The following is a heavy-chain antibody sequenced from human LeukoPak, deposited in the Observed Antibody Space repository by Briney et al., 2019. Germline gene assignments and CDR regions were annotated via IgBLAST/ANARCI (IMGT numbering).Heavy chain of an antibody. CDR1: GFSISSHW. CDR2: IKADGSQQ. D-gene: IGHD3-10*01. J-gene: IGHJ4*02. V-gene: IGHV3-7*03. CDR3: TRSSLDY. Sequence: GGSLRLSCVASGFSISSHWMRWLRQAPGKGLEWVANIKADGSQQYYVDSVRGRFTITRDSAENSLYLQMNSLRAEDTAVYYCTRSSLDYWGLGTLVTVSS.